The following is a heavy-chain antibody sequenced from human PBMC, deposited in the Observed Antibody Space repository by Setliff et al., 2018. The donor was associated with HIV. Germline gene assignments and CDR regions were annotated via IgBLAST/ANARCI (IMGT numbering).Heavy chain of an antibody. CDR3: AEVKGKTGIQFYYGMDF. Sequence: LRLSCAASGFTFSNFWLIWVRQAPGKGLEWVANMDQDGRDRYYVASVRGRFTISRDNAKSSLYLQMNSMRVEDTAVYYCAEVKGKTGIQFYYGMDFWGQGTTVTVSS. CDR1: GFTFSNFW. CDR2: MDQDGRDR. V-gene: IGHV3-7*01. J-gene: IGHJ6*02. D-gene: IGHD1-1*01.